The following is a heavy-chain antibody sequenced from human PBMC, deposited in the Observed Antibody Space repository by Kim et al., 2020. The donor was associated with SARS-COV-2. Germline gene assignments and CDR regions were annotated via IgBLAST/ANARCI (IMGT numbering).Heavy chain of an antibody. CDR1: GYTFTSYA. Sequence: ASVKVSCKPSGYTFTSYAMNWVRQAPGQGLEWMGWINTNTGNPTYAQGFTGRFVFSLDTSVSTAYLQISSLKPEDTAVYYCARDYSNAFNYYYYMDVWGKGTTVTVSS. D-gene: IGHD4-4*01. J-gene: IGHJ6*03. CDR3: ARDYSNAFNYYYYMDV. V-gene: IGHV7-4-1*02. CDR2: INTNTGNP.